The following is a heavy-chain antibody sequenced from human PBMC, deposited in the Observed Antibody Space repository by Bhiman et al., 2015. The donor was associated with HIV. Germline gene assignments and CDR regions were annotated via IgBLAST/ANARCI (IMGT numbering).Heavy chain of an antibody. CDR2: ISPSGSYI. J-gene: IGHJ4*02. D-gene: IGHD4-17*01. CDR3: ARDPTTVTTAEYEYYFDH. V-gene: IGHV3-21*01. CDR1: GFNFRAYS. Sequence: EVQLVESGGGLVKPGGSLRLSCTASGFNFRAYSMNWVRQAPGKGLEWVSSISPSGSYIYYADSLKGRFTISRDNAKNSLYLQVNSLRAEDTGIYYCARDPTTVTTAEYEYYFDHWGQGTLVTVSS.